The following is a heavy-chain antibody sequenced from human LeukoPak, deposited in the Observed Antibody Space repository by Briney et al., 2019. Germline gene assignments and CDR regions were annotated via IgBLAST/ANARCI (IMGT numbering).Heavy chain of an antibody. V-gene: IGHV3-30*02. Sequence: PGGPLRLSCVVSGFTFSRFGMHWVRQAPGKGLEWVAYIWYDGSHKYYTDSVKGRLTISRDNSKNTLYLQVNSLRVEDTAVYYCAKDRRSDFVGYFDYWGQGTLVAVSS. J-gene: IGHJ4*02. CDR1: GFTFSRFG. D-gene: IGHD4-23*01. CDR3: AKDRRSDFVGYFDY. CDR2: IWYDGSHK.